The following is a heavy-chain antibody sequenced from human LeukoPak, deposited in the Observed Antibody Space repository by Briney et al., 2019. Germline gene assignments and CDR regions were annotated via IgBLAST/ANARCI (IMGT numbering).Heavy chain of an antibody. CDR3: ARGKVYDFWCLDY. D-gene: IGHD3-3*01. CDR2: INHSGST. J-gene: IGHJ4*02. CDR1: GGSFSGYY. Sequence: SETLSLTCAVYGGSFSGYYWSWVRQPPGKGLEWIGEINHSGSTNYNPSLKSRVTISVDTSKNQFSLKLSSVTAADTAVYYCARGKVYDFWCLDYWGQGTLVTVSS. V-gene: IGHV4-34*01.